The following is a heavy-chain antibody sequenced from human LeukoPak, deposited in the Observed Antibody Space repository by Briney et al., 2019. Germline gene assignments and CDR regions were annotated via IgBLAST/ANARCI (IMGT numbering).Heavy chain of an antibody. D-gene: IGHD6-6*01. CDR1: GFTFSANA. V-gene: IGHV3-23*01. CDR2: IYDGGSNT. J-gene: IGHJ4*02. CDR3: TGHGSSSG. Sequence: GGSLSLSCGASGFTFSANALSWVRQAPGKGLEWVSTIYDGGSNTNYAYSVKGRFTISRDNSKNTLYLQMNSLRAEDTAVYYCTGHGSSSGWGQGTLVTVSS.